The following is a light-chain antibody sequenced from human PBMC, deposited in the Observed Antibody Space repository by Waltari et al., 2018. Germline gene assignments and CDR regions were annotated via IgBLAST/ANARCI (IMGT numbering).Light chain of an antibody. CDR3: QTGGHGTWV. Sequence: QLVLTQSPSASASLGASVKLTCTLSSGHSSNVIAWLQQQPEKGPRYSMKVNRHGSHSKGDKIPDRFSGASSGTEHYLTSSSLQSEDEADYYCQTGGHGTWVFGGGTKLTVL. CDR2: VNRHGSH. CDR1: SGHSSNV. V-gene: IGLV4-69*01. J-gene: IGLJ3*02.